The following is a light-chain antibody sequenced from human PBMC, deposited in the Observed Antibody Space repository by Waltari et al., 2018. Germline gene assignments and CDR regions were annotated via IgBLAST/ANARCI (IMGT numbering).Light chain of an antibody. Sequence: AIRMTQSPSSLSASTGDRVTITCRASQGISSYLAWYQQKTGKATKLLIYAASTLQSGVPSRFSGSGSGTDFTLTISCLQSEDFATDYCQHYYSYPRTFVQGTKVEIK. J-gene: IGKJ1*01. CDR1: QGISSY. CDR2: AAS. CDR3: QHYYSYPRT. V-gene: IGKV1-8*01.